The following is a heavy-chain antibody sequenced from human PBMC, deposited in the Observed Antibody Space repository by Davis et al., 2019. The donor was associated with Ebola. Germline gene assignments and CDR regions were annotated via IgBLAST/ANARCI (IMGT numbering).Heavy chain of an antibody. CDR3: TTSGIWGHDY. CDR2: IGPSGNSF. Sequence: PGGSLRLSCEVSGFTFSDYYMSWIRQAPGKGLEWIAYIGPSGNSFYCADSVKGRFTISRDNAKNSLYLQMNSLRAEDTAVYYCTTSGIWGHDYWGQGTLVTVSS. D-gene: IGHD3-16*01. V-gene: IGHV3-11*04. J-gene: IGHJ4*02. CDR1: GFTFSDYY.